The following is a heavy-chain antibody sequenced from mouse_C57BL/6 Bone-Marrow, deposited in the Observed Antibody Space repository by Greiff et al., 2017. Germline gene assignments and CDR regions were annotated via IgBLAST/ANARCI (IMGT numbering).Heavy chain of an antibody. J-gene: IGHJ2*01. V-gene: IGHV5-9-1*02. D-gene: IGHD1-1*02. Sequence: EVNLVESGDGLVKPGGSLKLSCAASGFTFSSYAMSWVRQTPEKRLEWVAYISSGGDYIYYADTVKGRFTISRDTSRNTLYLQIISLKSEDTAMYYSTRDGGPTFDYWGKGTTLTVSS. CDR2: ISSGGDYI. CDR3: TRDGGPTFDY. CDR1: GFTFSSYA.